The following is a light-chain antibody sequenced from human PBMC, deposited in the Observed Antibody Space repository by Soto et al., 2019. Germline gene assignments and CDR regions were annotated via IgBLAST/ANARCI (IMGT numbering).Light chain of an antibody. V-gene: IGKV3-20*01. CDR2: RTS. J-gene: IGKJ1*01. CDR3: QQYDSSPRT. Sequence: MVLTHSPGTLSFSPWVGHTLYFSSSQSVSSSYLAWYQQKPGQAPRLLIYRTSNRATGIPDRFSGSGSGTDFTLTISRLEPEDFAVYWCQQYDSSPRTFGQGTKVDIK. CDR1: QSVSSSY.